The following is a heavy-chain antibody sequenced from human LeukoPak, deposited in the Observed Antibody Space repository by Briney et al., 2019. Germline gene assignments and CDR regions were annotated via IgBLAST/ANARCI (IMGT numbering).Heavy chain of an antibody. D-gene: IGHD3-22*01. CDR3: ARDSSGYQ. J-gene: IGHJ4*02. CDR1: GFTFSSYA. CDR2: ISYDGSNK. V-gene: IGHV3-30-3*01. Sequence: GGSLGLSCAASGFTFSSYAMHWVRQAPGKGLEWVAVISYDGSNKYYADSVKGRFTISRDNAKNSPYLQMNSLRAEDTAVYYCARDSSGYQWGQGTLVTVSS.